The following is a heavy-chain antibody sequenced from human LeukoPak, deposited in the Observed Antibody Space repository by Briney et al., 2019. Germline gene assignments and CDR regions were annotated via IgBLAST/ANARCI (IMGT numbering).Heavy chain of an antibody. Sequence: ASVKVSFKASGYTFTTSGVSWVRQVPGQGLEWMGWINIYNGNTYYVQRLQGRVSMTTDTSTSTAYMELRSLTSDDTAVYYCARVGKYYYGSSGYAFAFDIWGQGTMVTVSS. CDR1: GYTFTTSG. V-gene: IGHV1-18*01. CDR2: INIYNGNT. J-gene: IGHJ3*02. D-gene: IGHD3-22*01. CDR3: ARVGKYYYGSSGYAFAFDI.